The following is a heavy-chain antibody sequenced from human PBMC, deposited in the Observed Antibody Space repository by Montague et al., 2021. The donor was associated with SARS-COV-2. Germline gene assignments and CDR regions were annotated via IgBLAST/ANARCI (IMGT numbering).Heavy chain of an antibody. D-gene: IGHD3-9*01. CDR2: IFYSGST. CDR1: GGLISSSSYY. Sequence: SETLSLTCTVSGGLISSSSYYWGWIRQPPGKGLEWIVSIFYSGSTYYNPSLKSRVTISVGTSTNQFSLKLSSVTVADTAVYYCARHDDILTTYYYYYGMDFWGQGTLVTVSS. V-gene: IGHV4-39*01. J-gene: IGHJ6*02. CDR3: ARHDDILTTYYYYYGMDF.